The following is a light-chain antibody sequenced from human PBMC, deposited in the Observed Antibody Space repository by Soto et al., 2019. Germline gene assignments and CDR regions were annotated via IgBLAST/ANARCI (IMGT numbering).Light chain of an antibody. V-gene: IGLV1-40*01. Sequence: QLVLTQPPSVSGAPGQRVTISCTGSSSNIGAGYDVHWYQLLPGTAPKLLIYNNNNRPSGVPDRFSGSKSGTSASLAITGLQADDEADYYCQSYDTSLSGVFGGGTKLTVL. CDR1: SSNIGAGYD. J-gene: IGLJ2*01. CDR2: NNN. CDR3: QSYDTSLSGV.